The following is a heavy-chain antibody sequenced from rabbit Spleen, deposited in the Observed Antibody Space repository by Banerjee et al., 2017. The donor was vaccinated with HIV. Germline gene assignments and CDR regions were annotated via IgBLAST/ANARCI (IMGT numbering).Heavy chain of an antibody. J-gene: IGHJ4*01. CDR3: VREVAGKFNL. CDR1: GFDFSRYY. Sequence: QLVESGGGLVQPEGSLKLSCEASGFDFSRYYMNWVRQAPGKGLEWIGYIEPVFGVTYYANWVNGRFTISSHNAQNTLYLQLNSLTAADTATYFCVREVAGKFNLWGPGTLVTVS. D-gene: IGHD4-1*01. V-gene: IGHV1S7*01. CDR2: IEPVFGVT.